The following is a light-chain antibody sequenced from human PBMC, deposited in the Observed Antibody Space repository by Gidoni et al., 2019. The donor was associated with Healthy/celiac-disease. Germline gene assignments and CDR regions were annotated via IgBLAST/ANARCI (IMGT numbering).Light chain of an antibody. J-gene: IGKJ1*01. CDR1: QSISSR. CDR2: KAS. V-gene: IGKV1-5*03. CDR3: QQSGKT. Sequence: DIQMTQSPSTLSASVGDRVTITCRDSQSISSRLSWYQQKPGKAPKLLIYKASSLESGVTSRFSGSGTGTEFTLTISSLQHDEFATYYCQQSGKTFGQGTKVEIK.